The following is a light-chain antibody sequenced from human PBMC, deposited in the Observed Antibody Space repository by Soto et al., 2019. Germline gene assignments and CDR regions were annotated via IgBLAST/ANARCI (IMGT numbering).Light chain of an antibody. CDR1: SSDIGDYDY. V-gene: IGLV2-14*01. J-gene: IGLJ1*01. Sequence: QSALTQPASVSGSPGQSITISCTGTSSDIGDYDYVSWYQQHPGKAPKLLISEVSNRPSGVSNRFSGSKSGNTASLTISGLQAEDDADYYCNSYASGNARVFGTGTKLTVL. CDR2: EVS. CDR3: NSYASGNARV.